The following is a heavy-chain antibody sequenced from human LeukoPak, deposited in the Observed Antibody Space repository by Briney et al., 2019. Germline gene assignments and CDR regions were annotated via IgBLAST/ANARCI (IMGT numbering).Heavy chain of an antibody. Sequence: GGSLRLSCAASGFTFSSYGMHWVRQAPGKGLEWVAVISYDGSNKYYADSVKGRFTISRDNSKNTLYLQMNSLRAEDTAVYYCAKDSVDTVVTWFDNWGQGTLVTVSS. D-gene: IGHD5-12*01. CDR2: ISYDGSNK. V-gene: IGHV3-30*18. CDR1: GFTFSSYG. CDR3: AKDSVDTVVTWFDN. J-gene: IGHJ4*02.